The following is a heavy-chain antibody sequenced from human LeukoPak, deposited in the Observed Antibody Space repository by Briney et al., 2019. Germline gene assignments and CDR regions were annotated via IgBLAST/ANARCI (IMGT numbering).Heavy chain of an antibody. CDR2: FDPEDGET. J-gene: IGHJ4*02. Sequence: ASVKVSCKVSGYTLTELSMHWVRQAPGKGLEWMGGFDPEDGETIYAQKFQGRVIMTEDTSTDTAYMELSSLRSEDTAVYYCATARREVVVAATLGYWGQGTLVTVSS. CDR3: ATARREVVVAATLGY. V-gene: IGHV1-24*01. D-gene: IGHD2-15*01. CDR1: GYTLTELS.